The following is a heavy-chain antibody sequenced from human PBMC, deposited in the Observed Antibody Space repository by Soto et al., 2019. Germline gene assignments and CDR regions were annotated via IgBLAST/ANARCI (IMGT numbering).Heavy chain of an antibody. Sequence: LSLTCAVSGGSIRSSTWWSWVRQPPGKGLEWIGEILHSGATNYNPSLKSRVTFSVDKSKNQFSLKLSSVTAADTAVYFCARDHGVSRGFAFDYWGQGTLVTVSS. V-gene: IGHV4-4*01. CDR1: GGSIRSSTW. J-gene: IGHJ4*01. CDR2: ILHSGAT. D-gene: IGHD3-3*01. CDR3: ARDHGVSRGFAFDY.